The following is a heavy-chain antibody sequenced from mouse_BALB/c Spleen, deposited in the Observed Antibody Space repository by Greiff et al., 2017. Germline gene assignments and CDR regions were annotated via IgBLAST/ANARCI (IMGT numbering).Heavy chain of an antibody. CDR3: ARTYGSSLYAMDY. CDR1: GYSITSGY. J-gene: IGHJ4*01. D-gene: IGHD1-1*01. Sequence: EVQVVESGPSLVKPSQTLSLTCSVTGYSITSGYWNWIRKFPGNKLEYMGYISYSGSTYYNPSLKSRISITRDTSKNQYYLQLNSVTTEDTATYYCARTYGSSLYAMDYWGQGTSVTVSS. CDR2: ISYSGST. V-gene: IGHV3-8*02.